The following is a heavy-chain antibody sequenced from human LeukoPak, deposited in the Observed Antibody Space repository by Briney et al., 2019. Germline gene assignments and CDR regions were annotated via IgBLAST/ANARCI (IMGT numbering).Heavy chain of an antibody. V-gene: IGHV3-33*01. CDR2: IWYDGSNK. D-gene: IGHD5-18*01. CDR1: GFTFSSYG. CDR3: ARGLGYSYGFFDY. J-gene: IGHJ4*02. Sequence: PGGSLRLSCAASGFTFSSYGMHWVRQAPGKGLEWVAVIWYDGSNKYYADSVKGRFTISRDNSENTLYLQMNSLRAEDTAVYYCARGLGYSYGFFDYWGQGTLVTVSS.